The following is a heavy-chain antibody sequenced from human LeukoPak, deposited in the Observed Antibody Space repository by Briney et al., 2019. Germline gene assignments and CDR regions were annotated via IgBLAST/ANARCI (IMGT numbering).Heavy chain of an antibody. D-gene: IGHD3-22*01. V-gene: IGHV3-30*02. CDR1: GFTFSSYG. Sequence: GGSLRLSCAASGFTFSSYGMHWVRQAPGKGLEWVAFIRYDGSNKYYADSVKGRFTISRDNSKNTLYLQMNSLRAEDTAVYYCAKGGDSSGYEADYWGQGTLVTVSS. J-gene: IGHJ4*02. CDR2: IRYDGSNK. CDR3: AKGGDSSGYEADY.